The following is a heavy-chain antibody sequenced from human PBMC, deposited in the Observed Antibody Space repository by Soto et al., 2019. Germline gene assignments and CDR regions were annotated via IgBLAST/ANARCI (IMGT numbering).Heavy chain of an antibody. V-gene: IGHV4-4*02. CDR1: GVSINSANW. CDR2: IYHSGST. Sequence: TLSLTCTVSGVSINSANWWTWVRQSPGKGLEWIGEIYHSGSTNFNPSLKSRVTISVDNSKNQFYLELTSVTAADTAVYYCAGYCGGGSCYLGAFDIWGQGTMVTVSS. J-gene: IGHJ3*02. CDR3: AGYCGGGSCYLGAFDI. D-gene: IGHD2-15*01.